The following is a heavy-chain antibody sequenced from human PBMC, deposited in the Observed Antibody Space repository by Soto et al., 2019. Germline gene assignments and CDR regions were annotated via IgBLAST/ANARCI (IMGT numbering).Heavy chain of an antibody. Sequence: QVQLVQSGAEVMTPGASVKVSCKASGYTFSNFGLSWVRQAPGQGLEWMGWISGYNGNTNSAERFQGRVTMTTDTSTSTGYMEVRSQTSDDTAVYYCARDKGYGFGWSSSSGMDVWGQGTTVTVSS. CDR2: ISGYNGNT. D-gene: IGHD5-18*01. CDR1: GYTFSNFG. J-gene: IGHJ6*02. V-gene: IGHV1-18*01. CDR3: ARDKGYGFGWSSSSGMDV.